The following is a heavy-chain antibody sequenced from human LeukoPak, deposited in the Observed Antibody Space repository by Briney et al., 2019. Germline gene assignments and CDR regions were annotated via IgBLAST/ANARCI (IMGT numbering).Heavy chain of an antibody. V-gene: IGHV1-18*01. J-gene: IGHJ6*03. Sequence: ASVKVSCKASGYTFTSYGISWVRQAPGQGLEWMGWISAYNGNTNYAQKLQGRVTMTTDTSTSTAYMELRSLRSDDTAVYYCASIDHHVDTATVTYHYYMDVWGKGTTVTVSS. CDR2: ISAYNGNT. D-gene: IGHD5-18*01. CDR1: GYTFTSYG. CDR3: ASIDHHVDTATVTYHYYMDV.